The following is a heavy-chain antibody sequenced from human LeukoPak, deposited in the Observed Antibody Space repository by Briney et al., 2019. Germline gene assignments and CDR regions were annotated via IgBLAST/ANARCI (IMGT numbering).Heavy chain of an antibody. D-gene: IGHD6-19*01. CDR3: ARALYSSGSDY. J-gene: IGHJ4*02. Sequence: PSQTLSLTCAVSGGSISSGGYSWSWIRQPPGKGLEWIGYIYHSGSTYYNPSLKSRVTISVDTSKNQFSLKLSSVTAADTAVYYCARALYSSGSDYWGQGTLVTVSS. CDR2: IYHSGST. CDR1: GGSISSGGYS. V-gene: IGHV4-30-2*01.